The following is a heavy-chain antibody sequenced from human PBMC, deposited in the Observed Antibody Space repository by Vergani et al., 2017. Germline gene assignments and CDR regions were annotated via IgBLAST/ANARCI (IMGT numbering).Heavy chain of an antibody. CDR3: ASGKYYSDSTSHFRGRYFDV. D-gene: IGHD3-16*01. V-gene: IGHV4-39*01. CDR1: GDSTTSRSYY. J-gene: IGHJ2*01. CDR2: INNSGNG. Sequence: QMQLQESGPGLVKASETLSLTCTVPGDSTTSRSYYWGWFRQPPGKGLEWIGSINNSGNGASSSSFKSGVTISAATSKKQFSLRLTSVTAADTAVYYCASGKYYSDSTSHFRGRYFDVWGRGTLVTVPS.